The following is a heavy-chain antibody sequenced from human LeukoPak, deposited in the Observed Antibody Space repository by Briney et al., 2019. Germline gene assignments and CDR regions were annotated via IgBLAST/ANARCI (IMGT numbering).Heavy chain of an antibody. CDR1: GYTFTSYD. J-gene: IGHJ5*02. V-gene: IGHV1-8*01. CDR3: ARPGSYDFWSGFNWFDP. CDR2: MNPTSGNT. D-gene: IGHD3-3*01. Sequence: GASVKVSCKASGYTFTSYDINWVRQATGQGLEWMVWMNPTSGNTGYAQTFQGRVTMTRNTSINTAYLELSSLRSEDTAMYYCARPGSYDFWSGFNWFDPWGQGTLVTVSS.